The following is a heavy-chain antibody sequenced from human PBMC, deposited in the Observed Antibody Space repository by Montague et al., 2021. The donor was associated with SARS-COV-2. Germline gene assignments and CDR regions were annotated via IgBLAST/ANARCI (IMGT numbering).Heavy chain of an antibody. D-gene: IGHD3-10*01. CDR3: ARYYVSGNYGFDL. J-gene: IGHJ3*01. CDR2: INSDGSNT. V-gene: IGHV3-74*01. CDR1: GFPLSSYW. Sequence: SRSLSLSASGFPLSSYWMHWVRQAPGKGLVWVSRINSDGSNTNYADSVKGRFTISRDNAENTLYLQMISLRAEDTAVYYCARYYVSGNYGFDLWGQGTMVTVSS.